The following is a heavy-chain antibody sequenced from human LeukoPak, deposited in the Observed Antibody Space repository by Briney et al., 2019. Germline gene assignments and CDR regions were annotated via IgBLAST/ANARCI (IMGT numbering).Heavy chain of an antibody. Sequence: GGSLRLSCAASGFTFSSYAMHWVRQAPGKGLEWVAVISYDGSNKYYADSVKGRFTISRDNSKNTLYLQMNSLRAEDTAVYYCAKDRGSGKIRIYYFDYWGQGTLVTVSS. J-gene: IGHJ4*02. CDR2: ISYDGSNK. CDR3: AKDRGSGKIRIYYFDY. D-gene: IGHD2-15*01. CDR1: GFTFSSYA. V-gene: IGHV3-30*04.